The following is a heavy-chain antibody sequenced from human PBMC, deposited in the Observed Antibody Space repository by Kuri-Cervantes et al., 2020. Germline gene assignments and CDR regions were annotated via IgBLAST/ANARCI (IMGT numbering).Heavy chain of an antibody. D-gene: IGHD3/OR15-3a*01. CDR2: IYHSGST. V-gene: IGHV4-4*02. CDR1: GGSISSSNW. Sequence: SETLSLTCAVSGGSISSSNWWSWVRQPPGKGLEWIGEIYHSGSTNYNPSLKSRVTISVDKSKNQFSLKLSSVTAADTAIYYCVREPRTSRDYYFDYWGQGTLVTVSS. CDR3: VREPRTSRDYYFDY. J-gene: IGHJ4*02.